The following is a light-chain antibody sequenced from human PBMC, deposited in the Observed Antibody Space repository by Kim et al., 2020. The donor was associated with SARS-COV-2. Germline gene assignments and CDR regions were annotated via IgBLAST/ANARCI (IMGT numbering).Light chain of an antibody. CDR1: SLRSYY. CDR2: GKN. CDR3: NSRDSSGNHVV. V-gene: IGLV3-19*01. Sequence: LGQTVRITVQGDSLRSYYASWYQQKPGQAPVLVIYGKNNRPSGIPDRFSGSSSGNTASLTITGAQAEDEADYYCNSRDSSGNHVVFGGGTQLTVL. J-gene: IGLJ2*01.